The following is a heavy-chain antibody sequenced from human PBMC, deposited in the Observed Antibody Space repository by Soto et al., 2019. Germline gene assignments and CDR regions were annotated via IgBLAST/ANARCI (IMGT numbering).Heavy chain of an antibody. CDR2: ISFYNGNT. Sequence: QVQLVQSGAEVKKPGASVKVSCKASVYTFTSYGISWVRQAPGQGLEWMGRISFYNGNTNYSQKRQGRVTMTTDTSTSTAYIELRSLRSDATAVYYCVRELGYWGQGTLVTVSS. V-gene: IGHV1-18*01. CDR1: VYTFTSYG. CDR3: VRELGY. J-gene: IGHJ4*02.